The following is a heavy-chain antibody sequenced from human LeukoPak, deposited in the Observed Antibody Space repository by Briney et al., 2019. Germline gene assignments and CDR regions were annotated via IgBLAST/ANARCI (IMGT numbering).Heavy chain of an antibody. V-gene: IGHV1-18*01. Sequence: ASVKVSCKASGYTFTSYGISWVRQAPGQGLEWMGWISAYNGNTNYAQKLQGRVTMTTDTSTSTAYMELGSLRSDDTAVYYCARDYCSSTSCQISYFDYWGQGTLVTVSS. J-gene: IGHJ4*02. CDR3: ARDYCSSTSCQISYFDY. CDR2: ISAYNGNT. D-gene: IGHD2-2*01. CDR1: GYTFTSYG.